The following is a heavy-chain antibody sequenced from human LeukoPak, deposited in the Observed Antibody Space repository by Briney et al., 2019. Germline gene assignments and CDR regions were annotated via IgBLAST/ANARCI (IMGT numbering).Heavy chain of an antibody. Sequence: SGTLSVTFSVSGYSFTSGLYCGWIPQPPGKGLEWIANIYHTGSAHYNPSLKSRVTTSVDTSTNHFSLKLSYVTAADTAAYYCARYCSRYDCILRGFDYWGQGALVTVSS. J-gene: IGHJ4*02. CDR1: GYSFTSGLY. D-gene: IGHD2-15*01. V-gene: IGHV4-38-2*01. CDR3: ARYCSRYDCILRGFDY. CDR2: IYHTGSA.